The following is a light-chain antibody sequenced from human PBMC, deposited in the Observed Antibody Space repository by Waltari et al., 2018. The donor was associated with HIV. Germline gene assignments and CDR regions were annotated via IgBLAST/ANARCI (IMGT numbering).Light chain of an antibody. J-gene: IGLJ1*01. CDR3: QSADSSGTYPDV. CDR2: KDN. Sequence: SYELTQPPSVSVSPGQTARITCSGDALPKQYAYWYQQKPGQALVLVIYKDNERPSGIPERFSGSSSGTTVTLTISGVQTEDEADYYCQSADSSGTYPDVFGTGTKVTVL. V-gene: IGLV3-25*03. CDR1: ALPKQY.